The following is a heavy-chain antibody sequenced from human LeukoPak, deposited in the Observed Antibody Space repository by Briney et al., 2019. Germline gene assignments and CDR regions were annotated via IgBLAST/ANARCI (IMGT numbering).Heavy chain of an antibody. CDR3: ASLNIAVAGTLVVDP. CDR1: GFTVSSYS. CDR2: ISSSSSYI. J-gene: IGHJ5*02. D-gene: IGHD6-19*01. V-gene: IGHV3-21*05. Sequence: PGGSLRLSCAASGFTVSSYSMNWVRQAPGKGLEWVSYISSSSSYIYYADSVKGRFTISRDNAKNSLYLQMNSLRAEDTAVYYCASLNIAVAGTLVVDPWGQGTLVTVSS.